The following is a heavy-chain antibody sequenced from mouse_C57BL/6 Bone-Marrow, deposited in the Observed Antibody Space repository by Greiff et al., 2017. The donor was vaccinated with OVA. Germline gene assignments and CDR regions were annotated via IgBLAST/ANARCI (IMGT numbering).Heavy chain of an antibody. CDR2: IYPRDGST. CDR1: GYTFTSYD. CDR3: ARESYGYDVGTWFAY. V-gene: IGHV1-85*01. J-gene: IGHJ3*01. D-gene: IGHD2-2*01. Sequence: QVQLQQSGPELVKPGASVKLYCKASGYTFTSYDINWVKQRPGQGLEWIGWIYPRDGSTKYNEKFKGKATLTVDTSSSTAYMELHSLTSEDSAVYFGARESYGYDVGTWFAYWGQGTLVTVSA.